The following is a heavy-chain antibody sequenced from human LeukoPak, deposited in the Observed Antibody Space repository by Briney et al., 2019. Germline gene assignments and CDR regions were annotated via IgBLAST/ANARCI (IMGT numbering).Heavy chain of an antibody. J-gene: IGHJ5*02. CDR3: APSSDSVAGSLGLSWFDP. CDR1: GGSVSSSSYY. CDR2: VFYSGST. V-gene: IGHV4-39*01. D-gene: IGHD6-19*01. Sequence: PSETLSLTCTVSGGSVSSSSYYWGWIRQPPGKGLEWIGSVFYSGSTYYNPSLKSRVTISVDTSKNRFSLKLSSVTATDTALYYCAPSSDSVAGSLGLSWFDPWGQGTLVTVSS.